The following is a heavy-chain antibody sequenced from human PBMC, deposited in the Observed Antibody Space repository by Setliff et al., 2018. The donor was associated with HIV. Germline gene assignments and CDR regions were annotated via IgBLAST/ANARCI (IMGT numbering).Heavy chain of an antibody. CDR1: GYTFTSYA. D-gene: IGHD3-10*01. V-gene: IGHV7-4-1*02. J-gene: IGHJ3*02. CDR2: INTNTGNP. CDR3: ARDLRGSGSYYMMGEPFDI. Sequence: GASVKVSCKASGYTFTSYAMNWVRQAPGQGLEWMGWINTNTGNPTYAQGFTGRFVLSLDTSVSTAYLQISSLKAEDTAVYYCARDLRGSGSYYMMGEPFDIWGQGTMVTVSS.